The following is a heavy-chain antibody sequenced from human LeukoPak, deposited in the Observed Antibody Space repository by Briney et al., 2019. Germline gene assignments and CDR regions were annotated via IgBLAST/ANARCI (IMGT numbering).Heavy chain of an antibody. CDR1: GFIFSSYS. CDR3: AKDLRYSGSPRAFDF. D-gene: IGHD1-26*01. Sequence: SGGSLRLSCAASGFIFSSYSMNWVRQAPGKGLEWVSSISSSSSYIYYADSVKGRFTISRDNSKNTLYLQMNSLRAEDTAVYYCAKDLRYSGSPRAFDFWGQGTMVTVSS. CDR2: ISSSSSYI. J-gene: IGHJ3*01. V-gene: IGHV3-21*04.